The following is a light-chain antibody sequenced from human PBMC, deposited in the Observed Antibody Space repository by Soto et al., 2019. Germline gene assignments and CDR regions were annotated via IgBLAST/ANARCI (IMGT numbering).Light chain of an antibody. CDR2: GAS. V-gene: IGKV3-15*01. CDR1: QSVSSN. J-gene: IGKJ1*01. Sequence: EIVMTQSPPTLSVSPGERATLSCRASQSVSSNLAWYQQKPGQAPRLLIYGASTRATGIPARFSGSGSGTASTVTISSLQAEDFAVYYCQQYNNCPRTFGQGTKVDIK. CDR3: QQYNNCPRT.